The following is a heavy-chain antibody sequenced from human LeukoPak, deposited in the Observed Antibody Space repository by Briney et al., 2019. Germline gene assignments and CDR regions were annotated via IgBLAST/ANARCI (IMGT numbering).Heavy chain of an antibody. CDR1: VFTFSSYG. Sequence: QPGGSLRLSCAASVFTFSSYGMHWVRQAPGKGLEWVAFIRYDGSNRYYTDSVKGRFTISRDNSKNTLYLQMNSLRPEDTAVYYCAKVGGSGTYLFDCWGQGTLVTVSS. J-gene: IGHJ4*02. D-gene: IGHD3-10*01. CDR2: IRYDGSNR. CDR3: AKVGGSGTYLFDC. V-gene: IGHV3-30*02.